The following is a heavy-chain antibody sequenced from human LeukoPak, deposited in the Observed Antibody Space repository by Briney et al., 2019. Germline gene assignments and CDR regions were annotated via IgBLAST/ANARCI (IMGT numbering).Heavy chain of an antibody. CDR1: GGTFSSYA. V-gene: IGHV1-69*05. D-gene: IGHD3-22*01. J-gene: IGHJ4*02. CDR2: IIPIFGTA. Sequence: SVKVSCKASGGTFSSYAISWVRQAPGQGLEWMGRIIPIFGTANYAQKFQGRVTITTDESTSTAYMELSRLRSEDTAVYYCARAQNTYYYDSSGYYYNYWGQGTLVTVSS. CDR3: ARAQNTYYYDSSGYYYNY.